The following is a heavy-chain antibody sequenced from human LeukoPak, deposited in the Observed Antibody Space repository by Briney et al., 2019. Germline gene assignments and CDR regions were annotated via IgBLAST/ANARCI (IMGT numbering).Heavy chain of an antibody. CDR3: VKGRISEDGLDF. J-gene: IGHJ4*02. Sequence: GGSLRLSCAASGFTFSRSAMTWVRQTPGKGLDWVSSISSSGNTYYADSVKGRFTISRDNSKNLLYLQMNSLRAEDTAVYYCVKGRISEDGLDFWGQGTLVTVSS. CDR1: GFTFSRSA. CDR2: ISSSGNT. V-gene: IGHV3-23*01. D-gene: IGHD6-13*01.